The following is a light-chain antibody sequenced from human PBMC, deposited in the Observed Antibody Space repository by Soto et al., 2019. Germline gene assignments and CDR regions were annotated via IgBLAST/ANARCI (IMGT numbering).Light chain of an antibody. Sequence: QSALAQPASVSGSPGQSITISCTGTSDDVGAYNSVSWYQQLSHKAPQAILYKGTQRPSGVSSRFSGSTSGNAASLTISGLQADDEADYFCCSSAPESTYVFGTGTKLTVL. J-gene: IGLJ1*01. CDR1: SDDVGAYNS. CDR3: CSSAPESTYV. CDR2: KGT. V-gene: IGLV2-23*01.